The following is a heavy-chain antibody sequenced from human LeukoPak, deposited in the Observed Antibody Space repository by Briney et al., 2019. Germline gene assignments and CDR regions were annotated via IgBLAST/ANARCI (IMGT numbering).Heavy chain of an antibody. CDR1: GYTFTSYD. Sequence: AAVKVSCKASGYTFTSYDINWVRQATGQGLEWMGWMNPNSGNTGYAQKFQGRVTITRNTSISTAYMELSSLRSEDTAVYYRARGLGSSWYSYYYMDVWGKGTTVTVSS. CDR2: MNPNSGNT. J-gene: IGHJ6*03. V-gene: IGHV1-8*03. CDR3: ARGLGSSWYSYYYMDV. D-gene: IGHD6-13*01.